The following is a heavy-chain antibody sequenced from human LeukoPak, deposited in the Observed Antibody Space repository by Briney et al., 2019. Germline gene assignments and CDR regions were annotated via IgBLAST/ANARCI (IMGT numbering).Heavy chain of an antibody. V-gene: IGHV4-34*01. D-gene: IGHD2-15*01. CDR1: GGSFSGYY. Sequence: SETLSLTCAVYGGSFSGYYWSWIRQPPGKGLEWIGEINHSGSTNYNPSLKSRVTISVDTSKNQFSLKLSSVTAADTAVYYCATRYCSGGSCYSSAFDIWGQGTMVTVSS. J-gene: IGHJ3*02. CDR3: ATRYCSGGSCYSSAFDI. CDR2: INHSGST.